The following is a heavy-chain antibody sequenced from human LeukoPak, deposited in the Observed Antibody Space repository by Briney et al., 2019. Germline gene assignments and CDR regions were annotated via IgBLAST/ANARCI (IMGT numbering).Heavy chain of an antibody. J-gene: IGHJ4*02. CDR3: ARDPPGSSGSNRVFDY. CDR1: GGSISSNYYY. D-gene: IGHD6-19*01. CDR2: IYYTGSA. Sequence: PSETLSLTCTVSGGSISSNYYYWGWIRQPPGKGLEWIGSIYYTGSAYYNPSLKSRVTISVDTSKNQFSLRLSSVTAADTAVYYCARDPPGSSGSNRVFDYWGQGTLVTVSS. V-gene: IGHV4-39*02.